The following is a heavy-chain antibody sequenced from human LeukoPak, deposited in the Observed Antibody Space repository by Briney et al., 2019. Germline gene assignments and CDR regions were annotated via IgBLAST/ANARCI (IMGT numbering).Heavy chain of an antibody. J-gene: IGHJ5*02. D-gene: IGHD3-10*01. V-gene: IGHV3-48*04. CDR2: ISSSSSTI. CDR1: GFTFSSYS. Sequence: GGSLRLSCAASGFTFSSYSMNWVRQAPGKGLEWVSYISSSSSTIYYADSVKGRFTISRDNAKNSLYLQMNSLRAEDTAVYYCARVVVRGVTSPWGQGTLVTVSS. CDR3: ARVVVRGVTSP.